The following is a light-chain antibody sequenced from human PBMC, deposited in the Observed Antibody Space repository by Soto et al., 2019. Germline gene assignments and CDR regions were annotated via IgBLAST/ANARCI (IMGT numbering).Light chain of an antibody. CDR1: SSDVGGYNY. Sequence: SALTQPASVSGSPGQSITISCTGTSSDVGGYNYVSWYQQHPGKAPKLMIYDVSNRPSGVSNRFSGSKSGNTASLTISGLQAEDEADYYCSSYTSSSTRVFGTGTKLT. CDR3: SSYTSSSTRV. CDR2: DVS. J-gene: IGLJ1*01. V-gene: IGLV2-14*01.